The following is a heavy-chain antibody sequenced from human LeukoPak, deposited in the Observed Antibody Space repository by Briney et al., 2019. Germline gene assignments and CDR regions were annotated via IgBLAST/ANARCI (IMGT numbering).Heavy chain of an antibody. CDR1: GGAFSSYF. CDR3: AREYGGAYSYGYYY. J-gene: IGHJ4*02. V-gene: IGHV1-69*04. D-gene: IGHD5-18*01. Sequence: SVKVSCKASGGAFSSYFISWARQAPGQGLEWVGRVIPTLGIANYAQSFQGRVTITADKSTGTAYMELGSLRSEDTAVYYCAREYGGAYSYGYYYWGQGTPVSVSS. CDR2: VIPTLGIA.